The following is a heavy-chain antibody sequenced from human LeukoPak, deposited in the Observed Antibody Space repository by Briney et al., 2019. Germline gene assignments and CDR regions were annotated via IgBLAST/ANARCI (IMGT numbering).Heavy chain of an antibody. D-gene: IGHD3-10*01. CDR3: ARGGLLWFGEPALFDY. V-gene: IGHV1-8*01. J-gene: IGHJ4*02. CDR1: GYTFISYD. Sequence: ASVKVSCKASGYTFISYDINWVRQATGQGLEWMGWMNPNSGNTAYAQKFQGRVTMTRNTSISTAYMELSSLRSDDTAVYYCARGGLLWFGEPALFDYWGQGTLVTVSS. CDR2: MNPNSGNT.